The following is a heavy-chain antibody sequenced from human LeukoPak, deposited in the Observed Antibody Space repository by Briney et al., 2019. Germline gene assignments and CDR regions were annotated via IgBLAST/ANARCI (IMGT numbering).Heavy chain of an antibody. J-gene: IGHJ6*03. CDR1: GYTFTSYY. D-gene: IGHD6-13*01. V-gene: IGHV1-46*01. CDR2: INPSGGST. CDR3: ARDGGSSWYVVGTPHYYYYYMDV. Sequence: ASVKVSCKASGYTFTSYYMHWVRQAPGQGLEWMGIINPSGGSTSYAQKFQGRVTMTRDTSTSTVYMELSSLRSEDTAVYYCARDGGSSWYVVGTPHYYYYYMDVWGKGTTVTVSS.